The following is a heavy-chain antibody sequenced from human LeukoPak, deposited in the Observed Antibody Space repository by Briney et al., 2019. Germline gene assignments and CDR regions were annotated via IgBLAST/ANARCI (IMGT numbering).Heavy chain of an antibody. CDR2: IYYSGST. Sequence: SETLSLTCTVSGGSISNNNYYWGWIRQPPGKGLEWIGSIYYSGSTYYNPSLKSRVTMSVDTSTNQFSLKLTSVGAADTAVYYCARHAIGLAPDAFDIWGQGTMVTVSS. CDR1: GGSISNNNYY. D-gene: IGHD5-24*01. CDR3: ARHAIGLAPDAFDI. J-gene: IGHJ3*02. V-gene: IGHV4-39*01.